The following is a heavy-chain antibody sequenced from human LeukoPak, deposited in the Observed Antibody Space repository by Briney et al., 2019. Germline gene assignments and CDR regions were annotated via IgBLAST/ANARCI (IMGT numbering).Heavy chain of an antibody. V-gene: IGHV3-9*01. J-gene: IGHJ3*02. D-gene: IGHD3-22*01. Sequence: GGSLRLSCAASGFTFDDYAMHWIRQAPGKGLEWVSGISWNSGSIGYADSVKGRFTISRDNAKNSLYLQMNSLRAEDTALYYRAKDSSGYYYHDAFDIWGQGTMVTVSS. CDR1: GFTFDDYA. CDR2: ISWNSGSI. CDR3: AKDSSGYYYHDAFDI.